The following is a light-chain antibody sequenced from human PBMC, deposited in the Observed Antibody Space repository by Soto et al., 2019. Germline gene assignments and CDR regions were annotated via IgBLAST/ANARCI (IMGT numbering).Light chain of an antibody. J-gene: IGKJ5*01. CDR3: QQRNDWRRGT. CDR1: QSVSNN. Sequence: EIVLTQSPDTLSLSPGERATLSCRASQSVSNNLAWYQQRPGQAPRLLIYGASTRATGIPARFSGSGSGTEFTLTISSLQSEDFAVYYCQQRNDWRRGTFGQGTRLEIK. CDR2: GAS. V-gene: IGKV3-15*01.